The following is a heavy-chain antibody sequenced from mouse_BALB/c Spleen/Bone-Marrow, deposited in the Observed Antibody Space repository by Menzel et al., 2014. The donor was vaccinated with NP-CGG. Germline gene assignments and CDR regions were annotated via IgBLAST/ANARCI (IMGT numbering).Heavy chain of an antibody. D-gene: IGHD2-1*01. CDR1: GLTFSSYT. CDR2: ISSGGSYT. J-gene: IGHJ4*01. V-gene: IGHV5-6-4*01. CDR3: TRDGKGNYDYAMDY. Sequence: EVKLMESGGGLVKPGGSLKLSCAAPGLTFSSYTMSWVRQTPEKRLEWVATISSGGSYTYYPDSVKGRFTISRDNAKNTLYLQMSSLKSEDTAMYYCTRDGKGNYDYAMDYWGQGTSVTVSS.